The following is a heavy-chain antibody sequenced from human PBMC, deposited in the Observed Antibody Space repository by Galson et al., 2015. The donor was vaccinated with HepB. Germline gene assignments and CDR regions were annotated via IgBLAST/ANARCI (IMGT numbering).Heavy chain of an antibody. CDR1: GGTFSSYA. J-gene: IGHJ6*02. D-gene: IGHD5-18*01. CDR3: ARVWVDTATWHYYGMDV. CDR2: IIPIFGTA. V-gene: IGHV1-69*13. Sequence: SVKVPCKASGGTFSSYAISWVRQAPGQGLEWMGGIIPIFGTANYAQKFQGRVTITADESTSTAYMELSSLRSEDTAVYYCARVWVDTATWHYYGMDVWGQGTTVTVSS.